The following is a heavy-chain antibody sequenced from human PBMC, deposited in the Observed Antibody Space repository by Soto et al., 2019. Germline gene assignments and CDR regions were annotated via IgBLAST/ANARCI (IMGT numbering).Heavy chain of an antibody. Sequence: QVQLVESGGGVVQPGRSLRLSCAASGFTFSSYAMHWVRQAPGKGLEWVAVISYDGSNKYYADSVKGRFTISRDNSKNTLYLKMNSLRAEDTAVYYCARDRVMIVVVPGPGYFDYWGQGALVTVSS. CDR2: ISYDGSNK. V-gene: IGHV3-30-3*01. J-gene: IGHJ4*02. CDR1: GFTFSSYA. CDR3: ARDRVMIVVVPGPGYFDY. D-gene: IGHD3-22*01.